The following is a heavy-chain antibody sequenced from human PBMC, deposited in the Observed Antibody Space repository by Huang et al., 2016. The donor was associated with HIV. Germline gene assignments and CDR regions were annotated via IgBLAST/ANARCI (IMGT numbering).Heavy chain of an antibody. CDR2: INHSGNT. CDR1: GGSFSGYY. J-gene: IGHJ4*02. D-gene: IGHD3-22*01. V-gene: IGHV4-34*02. Sequence: QVQLEQWGAGLLKASETLSLTCAVYGGSFSGYYWNWLRQAPGKGLEWVGEINHSGNTNSNPSLKSRVNMSVYTSKSQFSLYLTSLSAADTGTYFCARRYNSRRDYWGRGTLVTVHS. CDR3: ARRYNSRRDY.